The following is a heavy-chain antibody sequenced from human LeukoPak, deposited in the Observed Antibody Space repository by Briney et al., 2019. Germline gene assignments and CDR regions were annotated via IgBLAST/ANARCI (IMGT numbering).Heavy chain of an antibody. CDR1: GFTFSRHA. D-gene: IGHD3-10*01. J-gene: IGHJ4*02. CDR3: AKDRSGSGYFDY. V-gene: IGHV3-23*01. Sequence: AGGSLRLSCAASGFTFSRHAMRWVRQAPGKGLEWVSGISSGGGTKEYTDSVKGRVTISRDTSKNTLYLQMNSLRAEDTAVYYCAKDRSGSGYFDYWGQGTLVTVSS. CDR2: ISSGGGTK.